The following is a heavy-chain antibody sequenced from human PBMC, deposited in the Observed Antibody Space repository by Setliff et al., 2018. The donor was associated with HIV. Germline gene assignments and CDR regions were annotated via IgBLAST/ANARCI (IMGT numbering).Heavy chain of an antibody. CDR3: ARDLAY. J-gene: IGHJ4*02. V-gene: IGHV3-7*03. CDR2: VKRDGSEK. Sequence: GGSLRLSCAASGFTFSTYWMNWVRQAPGKGLEWVANVKRDGSEKRYVDSVKGRFTISRDNAKNSLYLQMSSLKVEDTAVYYCARDLAYWGQGTLVTVSS. CDR1: GFTFSTYW.